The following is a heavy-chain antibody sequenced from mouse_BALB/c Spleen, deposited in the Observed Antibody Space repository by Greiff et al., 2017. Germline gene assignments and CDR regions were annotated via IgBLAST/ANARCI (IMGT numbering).Heavy chain of an antibody. CDR3: ARPFYYYGSSYVGFAY. Sequence: QVQLQQPGAELVRPGASVKLSCKASGYTFTSSWMHWAKQRPGQGLEWIGEIHPNSGNTNYNEKFKGKATLTVDTSSSTAYVDLSSLTSEDSAVYYCARPFYYYGSSYVGFAYWGQGTLVTVSA. V-gene: IGHV1S130*01. D-gene: IGHD1-1*01. CDR2: IHPNSGNT. CDR1: GYTFTSSW. J-gene: IGHJ3*01.